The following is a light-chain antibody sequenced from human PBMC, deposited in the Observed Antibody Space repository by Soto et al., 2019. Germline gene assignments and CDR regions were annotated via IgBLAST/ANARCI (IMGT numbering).Light chain of an antibody. Sequence: SVLTQPPSASGTPGQRGTISCSGSSSNIGTYSVSWYQQFPGTAPRLLIYSDNQRPSGVPDRFSASKSGASASLAISGLQSEDEADFYCAAWDDSLNGCVFGTGTKVTVL. CDR2: SDN. CDR3: AAWDDSLNGCV. V-gene: IGLV1-44*01. J-gene: IGLJ1*01. CDR1: SSNIGTYS.